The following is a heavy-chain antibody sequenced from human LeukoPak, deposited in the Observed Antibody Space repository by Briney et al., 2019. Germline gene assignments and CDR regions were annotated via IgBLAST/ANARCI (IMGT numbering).Heavy chain of an antibody. J-gene: IGHJ6*02. Sequence: PGGSLRLSCAASGFTVSSNYMSWVRQAPGKGLEWVTATWYDGSNKYYADSVKGRFTISRDNSKNMLYLQMNSLRAEDTAVYFCARGGHCSTTSCSNYDGMDVWGQGTTLTVSS. CDR3: ARGGHCSTTSCSNYDGMDV. CDR2: TWYDGSNK. D-gene: IGHD2-2*01. V-gene: IGHV3-33*08. CDR1: GFTVSSNY.